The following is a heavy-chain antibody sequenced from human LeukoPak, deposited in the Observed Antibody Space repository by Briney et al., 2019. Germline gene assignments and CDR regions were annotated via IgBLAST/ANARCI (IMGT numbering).Heavy chain of an antibody. D-gene: IGHD6-19*01. CDR2: MNPNNGDT. CDR3: ARGRIRYDDYSSGWFVFFEF. Sequence: GASVKVSCKASGYVFSRYNINWVRLAPGQGLEWMGWMNPNNGDTDYAQNFQGRVTMTRDTSMSTDYMELIRLRSEDTALYYCARGRIRYDDYSSGWFVFFEFWGQGSLATVSS. CDR1: GYVFSRYN. J-gene: IGHJ4*02. V-gene: IGHV1-8*01.